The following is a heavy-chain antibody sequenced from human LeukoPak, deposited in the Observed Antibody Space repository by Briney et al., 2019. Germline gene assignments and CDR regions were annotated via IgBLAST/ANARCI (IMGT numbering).Heavy chain of an antibody. J-gene: IGHJ6*02. CDR3: ARSNGYCSSTSCQSYYYYGMDV. CDR2: IIPILGIA. D-gene: IGHD2-2*01. V-gene: IGHV1-69*02. CDR1: GGTFSSYT. Sequence: ASVKVSCKASGGTFSSYTISWVRQAPGQGLEWMGRIIPILGIANYAQKFQGRVTITADKSTSTAYMELSSLRSEDTAVYYCARSNGYCSSTSCQSYYYYGMDVWGQGTTVTVSS.